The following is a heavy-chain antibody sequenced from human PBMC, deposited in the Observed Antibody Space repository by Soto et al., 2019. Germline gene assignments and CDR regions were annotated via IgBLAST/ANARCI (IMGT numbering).Heavy chain of an antibody. CDR1: GFTFSSYW. D-gene: IGHD1-26*01. Sequence: EVRLVESGGGLVQPGGSLRLSCAASGFTFSSYWMHWVRQAPGKGLVWVSRINGDGSRTDYADSVRGRFAVSRDNAENRVFLQMNSLRAEDMAVYYCARGASGRYYVDYWGQGTLVTVSS. J-gene: IGHJ4*02. CDR2: INGDGSRT. V-gene: IGHV3-74*01. CDR3: ARGASGRYYVDY.